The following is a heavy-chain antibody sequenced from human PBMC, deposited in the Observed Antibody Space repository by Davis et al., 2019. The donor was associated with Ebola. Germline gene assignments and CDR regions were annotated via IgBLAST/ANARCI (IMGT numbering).Heavy chain of an antibody. CDR2: IFYSGST. V-gene: IGHV4-59*01. CDR3: AIQYSNGWFDP. D-gene: IGHD2/OR15-2a*01. J-gene: IGHJ5*02. Sequence: SETLSLTCTVSGGSISSYYWSWIRQPPGKGLEWIGYIFYSGSTNYNPSLKSRVTMSVDTSKNQVSLKLRSVTAADTAVYYCAIQYSNGWFDPWGQGTLVTVSS. CDR1: GGSISSYY.